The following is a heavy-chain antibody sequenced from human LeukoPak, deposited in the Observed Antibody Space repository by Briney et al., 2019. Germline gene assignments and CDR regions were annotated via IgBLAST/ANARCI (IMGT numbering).Heavy chain of an antibody. CDR3: ASHPNWDYYYGMDV. CDR1: GFIFSDYS. Sequence: PGGSLRLSCAASGFIFSDYSMGWVRQAPGKGLEWVSYISSSGSTIYYADSVKGRFTISRDNAKNSLYLQMNSLRAEDTAVYYRASHPNWDYYYGMDVWGQGTTVTVSS. CDR2: ISSSGSTI. D-gene: IGHD1-1*01. V-gene: IGHV3-11*01. J-gene: IGHJ6*02.